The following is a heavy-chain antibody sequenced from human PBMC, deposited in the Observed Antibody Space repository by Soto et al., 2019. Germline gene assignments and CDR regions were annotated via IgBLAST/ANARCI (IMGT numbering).Heavy chain of an antibody. CDR1: GYTFTNYG. J-gene: IGHJ6*02. Sequence: ASVKVSCKASGYTFTNYGISWVRQAPGHGLEWMGWISAYDGNTNYAQAFDDRVTMTTETSTSTAYMELRSLNSDDTAVYYCAAYCSGCSGLSPTIYYYYGMDVWGQGTTVTFSS. CDR2: ISAYDGNT. CDR3: AAYCSGCSGLSPTIYYYYGMDV. V-gene: IGHV1-18*04. D-gene: IGHD2-15*01.